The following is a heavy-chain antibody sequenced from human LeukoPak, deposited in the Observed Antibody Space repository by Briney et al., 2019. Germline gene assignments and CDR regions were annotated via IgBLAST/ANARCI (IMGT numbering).Heavy chain of an antibody. Sequence: GGSLRLSCAASGFTFSNYAMSWVRQAPGKGLEWVSGISGSGDSTYYADSVRGRFIITRDNSKNTVYVQMNSLRVEDTAVYYCAKGIGDFDYWGQGTLVAVSS. V-gene: IGHV3-23*01. CDR1: GFTFSNYA. J-gene: IGHJ4*02. CDR2: ISGSGDST. CDR3: AKGIGDFDY. D-gene: IGHD2-21*01.